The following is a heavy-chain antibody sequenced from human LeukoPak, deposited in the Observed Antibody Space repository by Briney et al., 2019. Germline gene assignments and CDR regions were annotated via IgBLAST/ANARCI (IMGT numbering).Heavy chain of an antibody. V-gene: IGHV4-4*07. CDR3: ARGSGSYSRYFDY. CDR2: IYSSGST. CDR1: GGSISGYY. J-gene: IGHJ4*02. Sequence: PSETLSLTCTVSGGSISGYYWSWIRQPAGKGLEWIGRIYSSGSTYYNPSLKSQVTMSVDTSQNQFSLKVNSVTAADTAVYYCARGSGSYSRYFDYWGQGTLVTVSS. D-gene: IGHD3-10*01.